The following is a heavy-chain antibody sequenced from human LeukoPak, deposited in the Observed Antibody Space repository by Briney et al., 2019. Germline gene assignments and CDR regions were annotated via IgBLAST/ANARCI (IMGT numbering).Heavy chain of an antibody. Sequence: PSQTLSLTCTVSGGSISSGGYYWSWIRQHPGKGLEWIGYIYYSGSTNYNPSLKSRVTISVDTSKNQFSLKLSSVTAADTAVYYCARHEGDYDILTGYYISAFDIWGQGTMVTVSS. CDR1: GGSISSGGYY. D-gene: IGHD3-9*01. CDR2: IYYSGST. V-gene: IGHV4-61*08. J-gene: IGHJ3*02. CDR3: ARHEGDYDILTGYYISAFDI.